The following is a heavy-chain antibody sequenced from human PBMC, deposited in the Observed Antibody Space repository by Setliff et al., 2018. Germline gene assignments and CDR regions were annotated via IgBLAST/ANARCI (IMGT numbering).Heavy chain of an antibody. CDR1: GDSISDAS. D-gene: IGHD3-3*01. V-gene: IGHV4-59*08. Sequence: SETLSLTCTVSGDSISDASIMAWIRQPPGKGLEFIGYVFYNGAAKYDPSLKSRVTMSVDTSKNQFSLKLRSVTAADTAVYYCARVTGFLYIDVWGKGTTVTVSS. CDR3: ARVTGFLYIDV. J-gene: IGHJ6*03. CDR2: VFYNGAA.